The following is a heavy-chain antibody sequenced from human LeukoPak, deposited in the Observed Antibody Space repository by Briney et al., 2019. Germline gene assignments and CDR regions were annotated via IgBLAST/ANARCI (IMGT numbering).Heavy chain of an antibody. D-gene: IGHD6-19*01. J-gene: IGHJ4*02. CDR2: ISSSGSTI. V-gene: IGHV3-11*04. CDR3: ARDPIAVAGRELDFDY. Sequence: GGSLRLSCAAPGFTFSDYYMSWIRQAPGKGLEWVSYISSSGSTIYYADSVKGRFTISRDNAKNSLYLQMNSLRAEDTAVYYCARDPIAVAGRELDFDYWGQGTLVTVSS. CDR1: GFTFSDYY.